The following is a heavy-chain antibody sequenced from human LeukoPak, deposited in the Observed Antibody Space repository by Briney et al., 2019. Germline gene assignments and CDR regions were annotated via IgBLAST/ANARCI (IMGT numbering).Heavy chain of an antibody. CDR1: GFTFSSYS. D-gene: IGHD1-26*01. CDR3: ARDPGEADFDY. J-gene: IGHJ4*02. CDR2: ISSSSSYI. V-gene: IGHV3-21*01. Sequence: RGSLRLSCAASGFTFSSYSMNWVRQAPGKGLEWVSSISSSSSYIYYADSVKGRFTISRDNAKNSLYLQMNSLRAEDTAVYYCARDPGEADFDYWGQGTLVTVSS.